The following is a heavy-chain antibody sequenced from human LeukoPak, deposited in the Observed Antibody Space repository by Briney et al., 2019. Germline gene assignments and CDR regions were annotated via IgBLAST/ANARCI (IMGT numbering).Heavy chain of an antibody. CDR1: GGSISGYY. J-gene: IGHJ4*02. CDR3: ARESPYYGSGSYTDY. V-gene: IGHV4-59*01. D-gene: IGHD3-10*01. Sequence: PSETLSLTCTVSGGSISGYYWSWIRQPPGKGLEWIAYIYYSGITNYNPSLKSRVTISVDTPKNQFSLKLSSVTAADTAVYYCARESPYYGSGSYTDYWGQGTLVTVSS. CDR2: IYYSGIT.